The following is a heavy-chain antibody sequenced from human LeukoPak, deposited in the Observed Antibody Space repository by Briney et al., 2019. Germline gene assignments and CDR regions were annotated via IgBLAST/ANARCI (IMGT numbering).Heavy chain of an antibody. Sequence: GGSLRLSCAASGFTFNSYAIHWVRQAPGKGLEWVAVISYDGTTEFYGDSVKGRFTISRDNVKNSLYLQMNSLRIEDAAVYYCMGGRGWLPENWGQGTLVTVSS. CDR1: GFTFNSYA. CDR2: ISYDGTTE. D-gene: IGHD3-22*01. V-gene: IGHV3-30*03. J-gene: IGHJ4*02. CDR3: MGGRGWLPEN.